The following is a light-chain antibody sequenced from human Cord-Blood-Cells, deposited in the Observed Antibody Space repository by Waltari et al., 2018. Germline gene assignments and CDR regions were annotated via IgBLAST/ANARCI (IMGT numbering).Light chain of an antibody. CDR1: QSIISW. Sequence: DIQMTQSPSTLSASVGDRVTITCRASQSIISWLAWYQQKPVKAPKRRIDKAPSLKRGXXSXFRRSXXGTECTHSISSLQPDDFATYYFQQYNSYSTFGQGTKVDIK. CDR3: QQYNSYST. J-gene: IGKJ1*01. V-gene: IGKV1-5*03. CDR2: KAP.